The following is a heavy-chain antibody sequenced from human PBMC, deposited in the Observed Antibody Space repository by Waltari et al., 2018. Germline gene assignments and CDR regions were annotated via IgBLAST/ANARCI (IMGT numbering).Heavy chain of an antibody. J-gene: IGHJ5*02. V-gene: IGHV4-39*01. CDR3: ARFSKSANWIDP. Sequence: QLQLQESGPGLVKPSETLSLTCTVSGGSISSSGSYWGWIRQPPGNGLKWIGSISYSGITYYNTSLMSRVTISVETSTNQFSLKLTSVIAAEPAVFYCARFSKSANWIDPWSQGTLVTVSS. D-gene: IGHD3-3*02. CDR1: GGSISSSGSY. CDR2: ISYSGIT.